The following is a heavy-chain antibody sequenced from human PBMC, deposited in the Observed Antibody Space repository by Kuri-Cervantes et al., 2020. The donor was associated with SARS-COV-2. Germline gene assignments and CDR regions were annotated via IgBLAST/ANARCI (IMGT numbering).Heavy chain of an antibody. CDR2: ISYDGSNK. CDR1: GFTFSNAW. CDR3: ARDYDSSGHMLDY. D-gene: IGHD3-22*01. V-gene: IGHV3-30*03. J-gene: IGHJ4*02. Sequence: GESLKISCAASGFTFSNAWMSWVRQAPGKGLEWVTVISYDGSNKYYADSVKGRFTISRDNSKNTLYLQMNSLRAEDTAVYYCARDYDSSGHMLDYWGQGTLVTVSS.